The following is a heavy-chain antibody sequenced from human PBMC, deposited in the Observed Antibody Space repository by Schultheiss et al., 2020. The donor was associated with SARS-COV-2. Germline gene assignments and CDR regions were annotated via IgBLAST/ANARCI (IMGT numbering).Heavy chain of an antibody. D-gene: IGHD2-21*02. Sequence: SETLSLTCTVSGGSISSGGYYWSWIRQHPGKGLEWIGYIYYSGSTYYNPSLKSRVTISVDTSKNQFSLKLSSVTVADTAVYYCARDRSGDDYYYYGMDVWGQGTTVTVSS. V-gene: IGHV4-31*03. J-gene: IGHJ6*02. CDR3: ARDRSGDDYYYYGMDV. CDR2: IYYSGST. CDR1: GGSISSGGYY.